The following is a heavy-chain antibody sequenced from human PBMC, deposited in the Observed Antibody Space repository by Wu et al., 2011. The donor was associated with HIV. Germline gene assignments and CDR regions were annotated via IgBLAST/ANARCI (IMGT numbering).Heavy chain of an antibody. D-gene: IGHD6-13*01. CDR3: ARRADIAADAFDI. Sequence: QVQLVQSGAEVKKPGASVKVSCKASGYTFTDYYIHWVRQAPGQGLEWMGWVNCNSGDTDYAQKFQGRVTMTRDTSISTAYMELSRLRSDDTAVYYCARRADIAADAFDIWGQGTMVTVSS. CDR1: GYTFTDYY. CDR2: VNCNSGDT. J-gene: IGHJ3*02. V-gene: IGHV1-2*02.